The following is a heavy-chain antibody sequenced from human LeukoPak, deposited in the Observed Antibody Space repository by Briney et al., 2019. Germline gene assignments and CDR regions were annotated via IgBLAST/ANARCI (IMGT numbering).Heavy chain of an antibody. CDR3: ARQPSTHYCSSTSCYGDY. J-gene: IGHJ4*02. CDR1: GYRFTSYW. CDR2: IYPGDSDT. D-gene: IGHD2-2*01. Sequence: GESLKISCKGSGYRFTSYWIGWVRQMPGKGREWMGIIYPGDSDTRYSPSFQGQVTISADKSISTAYLQWSSLKASDTAMYYCARQPSTHYCSSTSCYGDYWGQGTLVTVSS. V-gene: IGHV5-51*01.